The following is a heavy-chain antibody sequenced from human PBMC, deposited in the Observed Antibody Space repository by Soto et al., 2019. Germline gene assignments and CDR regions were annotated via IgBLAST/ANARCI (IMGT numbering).Heavy chain of an antibody. V-gene: IGHV4-39*01. D-gene: IGHD6-13*01. CDR2: IYFTGST. J-gene: IGHJ5*02. CDR3: ARHLPSSSSWSFDP. Sequence: PSETLSLTCIVSGGSISDSTSYWGWIRQPPGKGLEWIGNIYFTGSTFYNPSLKSRLTISVDLSKNHFSLKLGSVTAADTAVHFCARHLPSSSSWSFDPWGQGTQVTVSS. CDR1: GGSISDSTSY.